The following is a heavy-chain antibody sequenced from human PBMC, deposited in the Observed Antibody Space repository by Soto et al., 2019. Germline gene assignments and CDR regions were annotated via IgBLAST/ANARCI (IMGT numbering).Heavy chain of an antibody. CDR3: AADYNRYGFPGY. Sequence: SVKVSCKASGFTFTSSAMQWVRQARGQRLEWIGWIVVGSGNTNYAQKFQERVTITRDMSTSTAYMELSSLRSEDTAVYYCAADYNRYGFPGYWGQGTLVTVSS. J-gene: IGHJ4*02. CDR1: GFTFTSSA. V-gene: IGHV1-58*02. D-gene: IGHD3-10*01. CDR2: IVVGSGNT.